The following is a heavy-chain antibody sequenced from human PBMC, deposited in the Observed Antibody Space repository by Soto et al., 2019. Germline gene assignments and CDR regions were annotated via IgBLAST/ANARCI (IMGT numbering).Heavy chain of an antibody. CDR2: IIPIFGTA. D-gene: IGHD2-8*01. Sequence: SVKVSCKASGCTFSSYAISWVRQAPGQVLEWMGGIIPIFGTANYAQKFQGRVTITADKSTSTAYMELSSLRSEDTAVYYCAREKYCTNGVCPYSSSRTFDYWGQGTLVTVSS. V-gene: IGHV1-69*06. CDR1: GCTFSSYA. CDR3: AREKYCTNGVCPYSSSRTFDY. J-gene: IGHJ4*02.